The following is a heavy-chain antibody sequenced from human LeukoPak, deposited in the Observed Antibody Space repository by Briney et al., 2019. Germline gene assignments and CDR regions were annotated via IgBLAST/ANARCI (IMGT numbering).Heavy chain of an antibody. CDR2: ISTSGSTI. V-gene: IGHV3-48*03. CDR1: GFIFSSYE. Sequence: PGGSLRLSCASSGFIFSSYEMNWVRQAPGKGLEWVSYISTSGSTIYYADSVKGRFTISRDNAKNSLYLQMNSLRAEDTAVYSCARCNSSWYATDYWGQGTLVTVSS. J-gene: IGHJ4*02. D-gene: IGHD2/OR15-2a*01. CDR3: ARCNSSWYATDY.